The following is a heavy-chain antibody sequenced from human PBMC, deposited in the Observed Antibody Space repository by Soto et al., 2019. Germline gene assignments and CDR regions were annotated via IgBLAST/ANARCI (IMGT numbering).Heavy chain of an antibody. Sequence: LRLSCAASGFTFSSYAMHWVRQAPGKGLEWVAVISYDGSNKYYADSVKGRFTISRDNSKNTLYLQMNSLRAEDTAVYYCARDLNIDGQWLRLLSLDYYYGMDVWGQGTTVTVSS. V-gene: IGHV3-30-3*01. CDR3: ARDLNIDGQWLRLLSLDYYYGMDV. D-gene: IGHD5-12*01. J-gene: IGHJ6*02. CDR2: ISYDGSNK. CDR1: GFTFSSYA.